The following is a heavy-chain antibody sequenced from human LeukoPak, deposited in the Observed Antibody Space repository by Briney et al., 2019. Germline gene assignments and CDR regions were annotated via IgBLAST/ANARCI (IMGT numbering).Heavy chain of an antibody. Sequence: SETLSLTCAVYGGSFSGYYWSWIRQPPGKGLEWIGEINHSGSTNYNPSLKSRVTISVDTSKNQFSLKLSSVTAADTAVYYCARAGELPYDAFDIWGQGTMVTVSS. D-gene: IGHD1-26*01. CDR3: ARAGELPYDAFDI. CDR2: INHSGST. J-gene: IGHJ3*02. CDR1: GGSFSGYY. V-gene: IGHV4-34*01.